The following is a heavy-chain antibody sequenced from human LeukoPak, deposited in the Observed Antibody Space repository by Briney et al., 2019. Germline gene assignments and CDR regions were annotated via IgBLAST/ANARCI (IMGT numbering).Heavy chain of an antibody. CDR1: DGSVSSSPFY. D-gene: IGHD3-22*01. Sequence: RASETLSLTCSVSDGSVSSSPFYWGWIRQPPGKGLEWIGNVHFGGTSHYNPSLKNRVTLSVDPSNNQFSLSLRSVTAADTAVYYWARRYGSSYFDSWGQGALVTVSS. CDR3: ARRYGSSYFDS. J-gene: IGHJ4*02. V-gene: IGHV4-39*01. CDR2: VHFGGTS.